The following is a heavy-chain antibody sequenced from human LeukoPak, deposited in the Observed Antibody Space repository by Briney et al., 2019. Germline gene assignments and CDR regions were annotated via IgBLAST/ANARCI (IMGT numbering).Heavy chain of an antibody. D-gene: IGHD6-19*01. CDR1: GFTFSDYY. J-gene: IGHJ4*02. V-gene: IGHV3-11*04. Sequence: GGSLRHSCAASGFTFSDYYMSWIRQAPGKGLEWVSYISSSGSTIYYADSVKGRFTISRDNAKNSLYLQMNSLRAEDTAVYYCARDLQSLAAGFDYWGQGTLVTVSS. CDR2: ISSSGSTI. CDR3: ARDLQSLAAGFDY.